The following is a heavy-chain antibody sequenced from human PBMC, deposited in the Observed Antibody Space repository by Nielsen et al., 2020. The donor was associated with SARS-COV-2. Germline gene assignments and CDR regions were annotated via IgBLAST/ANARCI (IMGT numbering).Heavy chain of an antibody. CDR3: AKDRAGATYARFDL. D-gene: IGHD4/OR15-4a*01. J-gene: IGHJ4*02. Sequence: GESLKISCAASGFPFNIFDMSWVRQAPGKGLEWVSFISGKDDSTHYAESVKGRFTISRDNSKNTLYLQMNSLRAEDTAVYYCAKDRAGATYARFDLWGQGTLVTVSS. CDR2: ISGKDDST. CDR1: GFPFNIFD. V-gene: IGHV3-23*01.